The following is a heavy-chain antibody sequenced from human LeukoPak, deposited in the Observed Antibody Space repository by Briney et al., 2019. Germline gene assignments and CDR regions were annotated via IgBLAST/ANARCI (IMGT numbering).Heavy chain of an antibody. Sequence: GGSLRLSCAASGFTFDTYAMTWVRQAPGKGLEWVSSISSGGTYIYYAESVRGRSTISRDNTKNFLYLQLSTLRVEDTAVYYCARDRPAGLSRGVVVQWGQGTLVTVSS. CDR2: ISSGGTYI. V-gene: IGHV3-21*01. J-gene: IGHJ4*02. D-gene: IGHD2-15*01. CDR1: GFTFDTYA. CDR3: ARDRPAGLSRGVVVQ.